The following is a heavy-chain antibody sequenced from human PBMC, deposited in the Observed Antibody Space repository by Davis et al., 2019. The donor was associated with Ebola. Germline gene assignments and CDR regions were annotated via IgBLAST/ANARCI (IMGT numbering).Heavy chain of an antibody. D-gene: IGHD6-13*01. J-gene: IGHJ4*02. CDR1: GGTFSSYA. Sequence: AASVKVSCKASGGTFSSYAISWVRQAPGQGLEWMGGIIPIFGTANYAQKFQGRVTITADESTSTAYMELSSLRSEDTAVYYCARVLGDYSSSWYYDYWGQGTLVTVSS. V-gene: IGHV1-69*13. CDR2: IIPIFGTA. CDR3: ARVLGDYSSSWYYDY.